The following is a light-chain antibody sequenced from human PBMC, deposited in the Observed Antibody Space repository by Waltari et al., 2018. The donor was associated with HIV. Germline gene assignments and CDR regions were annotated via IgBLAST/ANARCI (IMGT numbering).Light chain of an antibody. CDR1: SSDVGCYNY. J-gene: IGLJ1*01. V-gene: IGLV2-14*03. CDR3: SSYTSSSTYV. CDR2: DVS. Sequence: QSALTQPASVSGSPGQSITISCTGTSSDVGCYNYVSWYQQHPGTAPKLMIYDVSNRPSGVSNRFSGSKSGNTASLTISGLQAEDEADYYCSSYTSSSTYVFGTGTKVTVL.